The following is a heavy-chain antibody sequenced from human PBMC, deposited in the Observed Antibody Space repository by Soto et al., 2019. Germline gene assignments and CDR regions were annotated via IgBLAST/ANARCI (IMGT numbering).Heavy chain of an antibody. J-gene: IGHJ4*02. V-gene: IGHV3-9*01. CDR2: ISWNSGSI. D-gene: IGHD3-3*01. Sequence: EVQLVESGGGLVQPGRSLRLSCAASGFTFDDYAMHWVRQAPGKGLEWVSGISWNSGSIGYADSVKGRFTISRDNAKNSLYLRMDSLRADDTALYDCAKDIAPSTALLEYYFDYWGQGTLVTVSS. CDR1: GFTFDDYA. CDR3: AKDIAPSTALLEYYFDY.